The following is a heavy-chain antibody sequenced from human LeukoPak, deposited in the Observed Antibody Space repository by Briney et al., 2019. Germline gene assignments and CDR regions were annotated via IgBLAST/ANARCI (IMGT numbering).Heavy chain of an antibody. D-gene: IGHD3-22*01. J-gene: IGHJ4*02. Sequence: SETLSLTCTVSGGSISSGGYYWSWIRQHPGTGLEWIGYIYYSGSTYYNPSLKSRVTISVDTSKNQFSLKLSSVTAADTAVYYCARDSYGGIYDKGGMVYWGQGTLVTVSS. CDR2: IYYSGST. CDR1: GGSISSGGYY. CDR3: ARDSYGGIYDKGGMVY. V-gene: IGHV4-31*03.